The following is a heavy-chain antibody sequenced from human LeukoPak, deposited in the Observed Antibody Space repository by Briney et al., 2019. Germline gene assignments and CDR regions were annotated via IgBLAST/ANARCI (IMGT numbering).Heavy chain of an antibody. Sequence: PSETLSLTCAVYGGSFRGYYWSWIRQPPGKGLEWIGEINHSGSTNYNPSLKSRVTISVDTSKNQFSLKLSSVTATDTAVYYCARAYGMDVWGQGTTVTVSS. V-gene: IGHV4-34*01. CDR2: INHSGST. CDR1: GGSFRGYY. J-gene: IGHJ6*02. CDR3: ARAYGMDV.